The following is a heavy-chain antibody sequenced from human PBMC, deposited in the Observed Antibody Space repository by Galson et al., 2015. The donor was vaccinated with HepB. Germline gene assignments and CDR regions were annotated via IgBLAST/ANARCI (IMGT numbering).Heavy chain of an antibody. V-gene: IGHV3-30*18. CDR1: GFTFSSYG. J-gene: IGHJ6*03. CDR3: AKESSSTVYYYYYYMDV. D-gene: IGHD2-2*01. Sequence: SLRLSCAASGFTFSSYGMHWVRQAPGKGLEWVAVISYDGSNKYYADSVKGRFTISRDNSKNTLYLQMNSLRAEDTAVYYCAKESSSTVYYYYYYMDVWGKGTTVTVSS. CDR2: ISYDGSNK.